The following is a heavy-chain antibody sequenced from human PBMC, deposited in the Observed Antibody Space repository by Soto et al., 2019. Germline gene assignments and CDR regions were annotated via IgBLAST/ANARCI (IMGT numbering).Heavy chain of an antibody. Sequence: GGSLRLSCAASGFTFSSYGMHWVRQAPGKGLEWVAVISYDGSNKYYADSVKGRFTISRDNSKNTLYLQMNSLRAEDTAVYYCAKNGPIFCSITSCRSYGIDYWGQGTLVTVSS. CDR3: AKNGPIFCSITSCRSYGIDY. J-gene: IGHJ4*02. V-gene: IGHV3-30*18. CDR1: GFTFSSYG. D-gene: IGHD2-2*01. CDR2: ISYDGSNK.